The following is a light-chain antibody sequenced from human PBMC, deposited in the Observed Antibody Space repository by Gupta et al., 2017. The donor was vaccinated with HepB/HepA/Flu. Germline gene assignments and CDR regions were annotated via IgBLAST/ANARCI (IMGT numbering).Light chain of an antibody. Sequence: SVLTQPPSAPGTPGHRITISCSGSSANCGSDTVNLYQQLPGTAPKLLIYSNNQRPSGVPDRFFVSKSGTSASLATSGLQCEDEADYYCAAWDDSLDGHVVFGGGTKLTVL. CDR2: SNN. V-gene: IGLV1-44*01. CDR3: AAWDDSLDGHVV. J-gene: IGLJ2*01. CDR1: SANCGSDT.